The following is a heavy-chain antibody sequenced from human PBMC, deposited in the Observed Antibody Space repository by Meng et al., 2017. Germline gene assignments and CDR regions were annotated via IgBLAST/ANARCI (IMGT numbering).Heavy chain of an antibody. CDR1: VGSIMCSD. D-gene: IGHD5-18*01. J-gene: IGHJ4*02. CDR2: INNSGST. Sequence: HLLQLGVFLSRPPRPLSFTWPVYVGSIMCSDVSWCRPPPGKGLEWIGEINNSGSTNYNPSLKGRVTISVDTSKNQFSLKLSSVTAADTAVYYCARGTRGYSYGNDYWGQGTLVTVSS. CDR3: ARGTRGYSYGNDY. V-gene: IGHV4-34*01.